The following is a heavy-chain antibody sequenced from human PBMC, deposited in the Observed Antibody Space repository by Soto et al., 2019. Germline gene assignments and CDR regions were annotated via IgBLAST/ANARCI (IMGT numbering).Heavy chain of an antibody. CDR3: ARERVNDYGDYVDYYYYGMDV. J-gene: IGHJ6*02. CDR2: IIPIFGTA. V-gene: IGHV1-69*01. Sequence: QVQLVQSGAEVKKPGSSVKVSCKASGGTFSSYAISWVRQAPGQGLEWMGGIIPIFGTANYAQKFQGRVTITADESTSTAYMELSSLRSEDTAVYYCARERVNDYGDYVDYYYYGMDVWGQGTTVTVAS. CDR1: GGTFSSYA. D-gene: IGHD4-17*01.